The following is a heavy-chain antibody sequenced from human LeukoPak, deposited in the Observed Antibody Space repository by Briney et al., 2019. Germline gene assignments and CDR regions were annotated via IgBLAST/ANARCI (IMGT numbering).Heavy chain of an antibody. V-gene: IGHV3-48*03. D-gene: IGHD4-23*01. J-gene: IGHJ4*02. CDR2: ISSSGSTI. CDR1: GFTFSSYE. CDR3: ASVNNGGNSPTDY. Sequence: PGGSLRLSCAASGFTFSSYEMNWVRQAPGKGLEWVSYISSSGSTIYHADSVKGRFTISRDNAKNSLYLQMNSLRAEDTAVYYCASVNNGGNSPTDYWGQGTLVTVSS.